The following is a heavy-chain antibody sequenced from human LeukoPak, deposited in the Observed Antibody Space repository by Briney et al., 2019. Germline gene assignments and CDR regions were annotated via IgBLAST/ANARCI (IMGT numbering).Heavy chain of an antibody. D-gene: IGHD3-22*01. CDR2: IIPIFGTA. V-gene: IGHV1-69*01. Sequence: SVKVSCKASGGTFSSYAISWVRQAPGQGLEWMGGIIPIFGTANYAQKFQGRVTITADESTSTAYMELSSLRSEDTAVYYCARRERNYYDSSGYYDLDYWGQGTLVTVSS. CDR3: ARRERNYYDSSGYYDLDY. CDR1: GGTFSSYA. J-gene: IGHJ4*02.